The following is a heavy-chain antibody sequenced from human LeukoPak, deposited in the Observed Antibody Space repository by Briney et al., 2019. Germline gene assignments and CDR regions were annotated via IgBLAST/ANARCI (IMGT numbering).Heavy chain of an antibody. CDR1: GFSFGSHP. CDR2: ISSSAGNT. Sequence: GGSLRLSCAASGFSFGSHPMNWVRQAPGKGLEWVSGISSSAGNTNYADSVKGRFTISRDNSKNTLYLQMNSLRVEDTAVYYCAKAQLRVTTGIDNWGQGTLVTVSS. V-gene: IGHV3-23*01. D-gene: IGHD4-17*01. J-gene: IGHJ4*02. CDR3: AKAQLRVTTGIDN.